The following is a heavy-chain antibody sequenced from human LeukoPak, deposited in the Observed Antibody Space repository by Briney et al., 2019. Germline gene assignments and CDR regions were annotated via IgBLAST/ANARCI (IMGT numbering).Heavy chain of an antibody. CDR3: ARGDSPYYDFWSGYYFLAYYYYMDV. Sequence: GASVKVSCKASGYTFTSYDINWVRQATGQGLEWMGWMNPNSGNTGYAQKFQGRVTMTRNTSISTAYMELSSLRSEDTAVYYCARGDSPYYDFWSGYYFLAYYYYMDVWGKGTTVTVSS. D-gene: IGHD3-3*01. V-gene: IGHV1-8*01. J-gene: IGHJ6*03. CDR1: GYTFTSYD. CDR2: MNPNSGNT.